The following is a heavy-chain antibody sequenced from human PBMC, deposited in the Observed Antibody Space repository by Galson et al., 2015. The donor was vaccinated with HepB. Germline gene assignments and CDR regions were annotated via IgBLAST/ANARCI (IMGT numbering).Heavy chain of an antibody. CDR1: GFTFSSHS. J-gene: IGHJ3*02. CDR2: ISSSSSYI. CDR3: ARDLVDYESSAWRAFDI. Sequence: SLRLSCTASGFTFSSHSMNWVRQAPGQGLEWVSYISSSSSYIYYADSLKGRFTISRDNAKNSLYLQMNSLRADDTAVYYCARDLVDYESSAWRAFDIWGQGTMVTVSS. V-gene: IGHV3-21*01. D-gene: IGHD3-22*01.